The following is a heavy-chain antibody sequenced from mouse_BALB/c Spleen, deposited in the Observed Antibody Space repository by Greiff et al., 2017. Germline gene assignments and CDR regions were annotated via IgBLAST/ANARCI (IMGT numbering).Heavy chain of an antibody. D-gene: IGHD2-4*01. CDR3: TRSYDYDRGGIAY. CDR1: GYTFTSYW. CDR2: IYPSDSYT. V-gene: IGHV1-69*02. Sequence: QVQLKQSGAELARPGASVKLSCKASGYTFTSYWITWVKQRPGQGLEWIGNIYPSDSYTNYNQKFKDKATLTADKSSSTAYMQLSSTTSEDSAVYYCTRSYDYDRGGIAYWGQGTLVTVSA. J-gene: IGHJ3*01.